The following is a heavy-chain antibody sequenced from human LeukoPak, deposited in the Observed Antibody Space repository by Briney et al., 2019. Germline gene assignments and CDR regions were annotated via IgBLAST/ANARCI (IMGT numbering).Heavy chain of an antibody. J-gene: IGHJ4*02. D-gene: IGHD3-22*01. CDR2: IASDGSST. Sequence: GGSLRLSCAASGFTFSSYWMNWVRQAPGKGLVWVSRIASDGSSTTYADSVKGRFSISRDNAKNSLYLQMNSLRAEDTAVYYCAREYPWLQHWGQGTLVTASS. V-gene: IGHV3-74*01. CDR3: AREYPWLQH. CDR1: GFTFSSYW.